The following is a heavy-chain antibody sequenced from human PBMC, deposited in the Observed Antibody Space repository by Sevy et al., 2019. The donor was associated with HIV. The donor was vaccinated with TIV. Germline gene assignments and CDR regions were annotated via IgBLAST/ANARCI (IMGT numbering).Heavy chain of an antibody. CDR1: GYSFTDYY. Sequence: ASVKVSCKASGYSFTDYYIHWVRQAPGQGLEWVGWNNPNSGGTYYAQKFQGRVSMTIDTSIGTAYMEMRRLASDDTAVYYCASETIVAAPGSVFDYWGQGTLVTVSS. V-gene: IGHV1-2*02. D-gene: IGHD6-13*01. J-gene: IGHJ4*02. CDR3: ASETIVAAPGSVFDY. CDR2: NNPNSGGT.